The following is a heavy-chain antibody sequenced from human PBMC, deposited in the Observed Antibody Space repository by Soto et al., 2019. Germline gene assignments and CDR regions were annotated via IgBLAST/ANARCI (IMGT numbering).Heavy chain of an antibody. CDR2: IYYSGST. D-gene: IGHD3-16*01. Sequence: SETLSLTCTVSGGSISSGGYYWSWIRQHPGKGLEWIGYIYYSGSTYYNPSLKSRVTISVDTSKNQFSLKLSSVTAADTAVYYCARGGTSYEISSGQNRYYFDYWGQGTMVTVSS. CDR3: ARGGTSYEISSGQNRYYFDY. V-gene: IGHV4-31*03. CDR1: GGSISSGGYY. J-gene: IGHJ4*02.